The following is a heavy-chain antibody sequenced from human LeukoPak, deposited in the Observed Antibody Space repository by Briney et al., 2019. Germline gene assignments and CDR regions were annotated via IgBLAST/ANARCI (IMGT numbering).Heavy chain of an antibody. Sequence: GGSLRLSCAASGFTFSDYYMSWIRQAPGKGLEWVSYISSSGSTIYYADSVKGRFTISRGNAKNSLYLQMNSLRAEDTAVYYCARAPATNEWRCMDYWGQGTLVTVSS. CDR3: ARAPATNEWRCMDY. CDR2: ISSSGSTI. CDR1: GFTFSDYY. D-gene: IGHD2-8*02. V-gene: IGHV3-11*04. J-gene: IGHJ4*02.